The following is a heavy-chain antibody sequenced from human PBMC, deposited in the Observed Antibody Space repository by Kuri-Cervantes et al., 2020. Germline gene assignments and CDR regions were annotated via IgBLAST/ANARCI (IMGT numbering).Heavy chain of an antibody. Sequence: GESLKISCAASGFTFSDYYMSWIRQAPGKGLEWVSYISSGGSDLYYTDSVKGRSTISRDNSKNTLYLQMNSLRAEDTAVYYCATRSGYYSLYYYYMDVWGKGTTVTVSS. D-gene: IGHD3-3*01. CDR3: ATRSGYYSLYYYYMDV. CDR2: ISSGGSDL. CDR1: GFTFSDYY. V-gene: IGHV3-11*01. J-gene: IGHJ6*03.